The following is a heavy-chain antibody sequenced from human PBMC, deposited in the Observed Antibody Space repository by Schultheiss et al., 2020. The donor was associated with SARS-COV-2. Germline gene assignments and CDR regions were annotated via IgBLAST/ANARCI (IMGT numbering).Heavy chain of an antibody. V-gene: IGHV3-48*01. Sequence: GGSLRLSCAASGFTFSSYEMNWVRQAPGKGLEWVSYISTGSWTIYYADSVKGRFTISRDNSKNTLYLQMNSLRAEDTAVYYCARGRSYDSSGYYSAAIDYWGQGTLVTVSS. J-gene: IGHJ4*02. CDR1: GFTFSSYE. D-gene: IGHD3-22*01. CDR3: ARGRSYDSSGYYSAAIDY. CDR2: ISTGSWTI.